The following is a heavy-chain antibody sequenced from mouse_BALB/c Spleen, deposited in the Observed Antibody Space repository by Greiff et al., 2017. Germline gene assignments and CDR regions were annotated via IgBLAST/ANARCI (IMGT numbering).Heavy chain of an antibody. CDR3: AREGTSSFYYAMDY. CDR1: GYTFTNYW. J-gene: IGHJ4*01. D-gene: IGHD1-1*01. V-gene: IGHV1-63*02. Sequence: VQLQQSGAELVRPGTSVKISCKASGYTFTNYWLGWVKQRPGHGLEWIGDIYPGGGYTNYNEKFKGKATLTADTSSSTAYMQLSSLTSEDSAVYFCAREGTSSFYYAMDYWGQGTSVTVSS. CDR2: IYPGGGYT.